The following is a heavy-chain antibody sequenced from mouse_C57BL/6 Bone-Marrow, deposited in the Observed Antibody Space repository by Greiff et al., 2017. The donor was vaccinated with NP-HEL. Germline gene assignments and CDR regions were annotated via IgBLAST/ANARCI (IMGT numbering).Heavy chain of an antibody. Sequence: VQLQQSGAELVRPGASVKLSCTASGFNIKDDYMHWVKQRPEQGLEWIGWIDPENGDTEYASKFQGTATITADTSSNTAYLQLSSLTSEDTAVYYCTPLLLRYFAYWGQGTLVTVSA. J-gene: IGHJ3*01. CDR2: IDPENGDT. CDR1: GFNIKDDY. CDR3: TPLLLRYFAY. D-gene: IGHD1-1*01. V-gene: IGHV14-4*01.